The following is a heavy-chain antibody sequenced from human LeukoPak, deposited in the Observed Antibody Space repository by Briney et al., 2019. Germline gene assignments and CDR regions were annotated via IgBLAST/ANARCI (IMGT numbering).Heavy chain of an antibody. CDR1: GGSFSGYY. Sequence: PSETLSLTCAVYGGSFSGYYWSWIRQPPGKGLEWIGEINHSGSTNYNPSLKSRVTISVDTSKNQFSLKLSSVTAADTAVYYCARLIGTRPPFDYWGPGTLVTVSS. CDR3: ARLIGTRPPFDY. V-gene: IGHV4-34*01. CDR2: INHSGST. J-gene: IGHJ4*02.